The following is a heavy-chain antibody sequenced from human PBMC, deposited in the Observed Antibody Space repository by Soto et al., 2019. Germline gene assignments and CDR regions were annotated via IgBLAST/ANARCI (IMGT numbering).Heavy chain of an antibody. CDR3: AREANWGSLLQGFDY. V-gene: IGHV3-53*01. D-gene: IGHD7-27*01. J-gene: IGHJ4*02. Sequence: EVQLVESGGGLIQPGGSLRLSCAVSGFTVSSNYMSWVRQAPGKGLEWVSIIYSGGTTYYADSVKGRFTISRDNSKNTLYLQMNSLRAEDTAVYYCAREANWGSLLQGFDYWGQGTLVTVSS. CDR2: IYSGGTT. CDR1: GFTVSSNY.